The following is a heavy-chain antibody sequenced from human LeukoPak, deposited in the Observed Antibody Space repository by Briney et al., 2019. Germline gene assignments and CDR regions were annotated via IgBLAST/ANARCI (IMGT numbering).Heavy chain of an antibody. J-gene: IGHJ6*03. Sequence: GASVKVSCKASGGTFSSYAISWVRQAPGQGLEWMGGIIPIFGTANYAQKFQGRVTITADESTSTAYMELSSLRSEDTAVYHCATRAYQLLANYYYYYMDVWGKGTTVTVSS. CDR1: GGTFSSYA. CDR3: ATRAYQLLANYYYYYMDV. V-gene: IGHV1-69*01. D-gene: IGHD2-2*01. CDR2: IIPIFGTA.